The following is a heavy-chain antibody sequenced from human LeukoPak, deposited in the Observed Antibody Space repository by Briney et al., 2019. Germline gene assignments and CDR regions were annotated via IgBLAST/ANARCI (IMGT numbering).Heavy chain of an antibody. Sequence: SETLSLTCAVSGYSISSGYYWGWIRQPPGKGLEWIGSIYHSGSTYYNPSLKSRVTISVDTSKNQFSLELSSVTAADTAVYYCARQLTTVTLGWFDPWGQGTLVTVSS. CDR3: ARQLTTVTLGWFDP. CDR2: IYHSGST. D-gene: IGHD4-17*01. J-gene: IGHJ5*02. V-gene: IGHV4-38-2*01. CDR1: GYSISSGYY.